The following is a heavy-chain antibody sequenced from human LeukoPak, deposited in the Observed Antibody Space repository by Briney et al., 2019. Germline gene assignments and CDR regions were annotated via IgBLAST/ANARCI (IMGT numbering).Heavy chain of an antibody. J-gene: IGHJ6*02. CDR3: AKDSTGYNWNYGWWYYYYGMDV. CDR1: GFTFASYA. D-gene: IGHD1-7*01. CDR2: ISYDGGNK. V-gene: IGHV3-30*04. Sequence: GGSLRLSCAASGFTFASYAMHWVRQAPGKGLEWVAVISYDGGNKYYADSVKGRFTISRDNSKNTLYLQMNSLRAEDTAVYYCAKDSTGYNWNYGWWYYYYGMDVWGQGTTVTVSS.